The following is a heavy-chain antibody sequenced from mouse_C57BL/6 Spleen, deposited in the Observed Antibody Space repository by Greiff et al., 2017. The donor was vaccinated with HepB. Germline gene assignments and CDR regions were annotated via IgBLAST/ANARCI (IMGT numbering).Heavy chain of an antibody. D-gene: IGHD1-1*01. CDR3: ARSTYYYGSSNYYAMDY. CDR1: GYTFTSYW. CDR2: IHPNSGST. V-gene: IGHV1-64*01. Sequence: QVQLQQPGAELVKPGASVKLSCKASGYTFTSYWMHWVKQRPGQGLEWIGMIHPNSGSTNYNEKFKSKATLTVDKSSSTAYMQLSSLTSEDSAVYYCARSTYYYGSSNYYAMDYWGQGTSVTVSS. J-gene: IGHJ4*01.